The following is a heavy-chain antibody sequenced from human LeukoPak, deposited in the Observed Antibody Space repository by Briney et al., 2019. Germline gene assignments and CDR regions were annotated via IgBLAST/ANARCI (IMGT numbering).Heavy chain of an antibody. V-gene: IGHV3-30*18. D-gene: IGHD3-10*01. CDR3: AKDARSYYSYTHGSFDY. J-gene: IGHJ4*02. CDR1: GFTVSSNY. Sequence: GGSLRLSCAASGFTVSSNYMSWVRQAPGKGLEWVAVMSYDGNHKLYADSVKGRFIVSRNNSKNTLDLQMNSLRPEDSGIYYCAKDARSYYSYTHGSFDYWGQGTLVTVSS. CDR2: MSYDGNHK.